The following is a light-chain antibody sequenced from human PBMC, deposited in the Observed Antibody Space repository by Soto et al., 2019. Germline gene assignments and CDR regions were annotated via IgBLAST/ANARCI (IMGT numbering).Light chain of an antibody. CDR1: QSVNSY. V-gene: IGKV3-11*01. J-gene: IGKJ5*01. CDR3: QQRNIWPPLT. CDR2: DAS. Sequence: EVVLTQSPATLSLSPGERATLSCRASQSVNSYLAWYQQKPGQPPRLLIYDASNRATVIPSRFSGSGSVTDFTLTISSREPEDSAVYYCQQRNIWPPLTFGQGTRLEIK.